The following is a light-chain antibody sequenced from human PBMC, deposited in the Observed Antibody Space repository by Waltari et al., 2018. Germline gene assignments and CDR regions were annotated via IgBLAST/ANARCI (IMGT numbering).Light chain of an antibody. Sequence: QSVLTQPPSLSAAPGQKVTIPCSGSSSNIGGNYVSWYQHVPGTAPKLLIYESSKRPSEIPDRFSGSKSGTSATLGITGLQIEDEADYHCATWDNSLSIGVFGGGTKLTVL. V-gene: IGLV1-51*02. CDR2: ESS. J-gene: IGLJ3*02. CDR3: ATWDNSLSIGV. CDR1: SSNIGGNY.